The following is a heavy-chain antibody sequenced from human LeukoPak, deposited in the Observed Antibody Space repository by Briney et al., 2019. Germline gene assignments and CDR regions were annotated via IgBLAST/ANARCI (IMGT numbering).Heavy chain of an antibody. Sequence: GASVKVSCKPSGYTFSSYHVHWVRQAPGQGLEWMGMINPSGGHTRYSQKFQGRVTMTRGVSTSTVYMELSSLISEDTAVYYCARDMYGRSSEGNRFDPWGQGTLVTVSS. CDR2: INPSGGHT. CDR1: GYTFSSYH. V-gene: IGHV1-46*01. D-gene: IGHD6-6*01. CDR3: ARDMYGRSSEGNRFDP. J-gene: IGHJ5*02.